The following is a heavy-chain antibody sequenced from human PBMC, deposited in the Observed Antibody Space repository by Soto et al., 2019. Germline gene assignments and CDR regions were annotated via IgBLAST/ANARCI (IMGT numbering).Heavy chain of an antibody. CDR1: GGTFRTES. D-gene: IGHD2-15*01. J-gene: IGHJ3*01. CDR2: ILPFFGTA. V-gene: IGHV1-69*13. Sequence: QVHLVQSGAEVKKPGSSVKVSCKYSGGTFRTESINWVRQAPGQGPEWMGGILPFFGTADYAPRFQGRVTITADGATTTAHMELKSLTSQDTAVYFCALGHEYGCSSDAFDVLGQGTMVTVSS. CDR3: ALGHEYGCSSDAFDV.